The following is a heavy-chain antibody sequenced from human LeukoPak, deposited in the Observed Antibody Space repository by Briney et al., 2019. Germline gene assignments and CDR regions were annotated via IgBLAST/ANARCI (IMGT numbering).Heavy chain of an antibody. CDR3: ARATTTGTYDY. Sequence: SQTPSLTCAISGDSVSRSNAAWHWIRQSPSRGLECLGRTYFRSKLFNDHAPSVKSRVTITPHTSKNQFSLQPNSVTPEDTAVYYCARATTTGTYDYWGQGTLVTVSS. CDR2: TYFRSKLFN. D-gene: IGHD1-26*01. J-gene: IGHJ4*02. CDR1: GDSVSRSNAA. V-gene: IGHV6-1*01.